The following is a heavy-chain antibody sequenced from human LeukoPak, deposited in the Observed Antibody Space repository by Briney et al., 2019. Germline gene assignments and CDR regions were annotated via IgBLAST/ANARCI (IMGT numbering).Heavy chain of an antibody. CDR1: GYTFTGYY. J-gene: IGHJ4*02. Sequence: ASVKVSCKASGYTFTGYYMHWVRQAPGQGLEWMGWINPNSGGTHYAQKFQCRVTMTRDTSISQAYMELSRLRFDDPAVYYCARDPTGDSGSLGTPDYWGQGTLVTVSS. CDR2: INPNSGGT. CDR3: ARDPTGDSGSLGTPDY. D-gene: IGHD1-26*01. V-gene: IGHV1-2*02.